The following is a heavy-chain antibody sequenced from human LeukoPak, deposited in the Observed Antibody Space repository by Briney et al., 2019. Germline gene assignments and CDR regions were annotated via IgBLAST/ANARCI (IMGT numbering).Heavy chain of an antibody. J-gene: IGHJ4*02. Sequence: GGSLRLSCAASGFTFSSYGMHWVRQAPGRGLEWVAFIRYDGSNKYYADSVKGRFTISRDNSKNTLYLQMNSLRAEDTAVYYCAKDLLGEFYFDYWGQGTLVTVSS. CDR3: AKDLLGEFYFDY. V-gene: IGHV3-30*02. D-gene: IGHD3-10*01. CDR2: IRYDGSNK. CDR1: GFTFSSYG.